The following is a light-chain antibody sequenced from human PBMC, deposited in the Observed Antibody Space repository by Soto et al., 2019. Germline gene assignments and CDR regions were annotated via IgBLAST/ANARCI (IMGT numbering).Light chain of an antibody. Sequence: ESVLTQSPGTLSLSPGERATLSCRASQSVRSTYLAWYQQKPGQAPRLLIHGASSRATGTPDRFSGSGSGTDFTLTISRLEPEDFAVYYCQQYGSSLSITFGQGTRLEIK. CDR2: GAS. J-gene: IGKJ5*01. CDR3: QQYGSSLSIT. CDR1: QSVRSTY. V-gene: IGKV3-20*01.